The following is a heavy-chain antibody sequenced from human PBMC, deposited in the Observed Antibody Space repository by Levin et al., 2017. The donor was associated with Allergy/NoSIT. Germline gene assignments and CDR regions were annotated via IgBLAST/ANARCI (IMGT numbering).Heavy chain of an antibody. V-gene: IGHV1-2*02. CDR1: GYTFTGYY. CDR2: INPNSGGT. CDR3: ARDPRELLFSGHLYCDY. D-gene: IGHD1-26*01. J-gene: IGHJ4*02. Sequence: ASVKVSCKASGYTFTGYYMHWVRQAPGQGLEWMGWINPNSGGTNYAQKFQGRVTMTRDTSINTAYMELSRLRSDDTAVYYCARDPRELLFSGHLYCDYWGQGTLVTVSS.